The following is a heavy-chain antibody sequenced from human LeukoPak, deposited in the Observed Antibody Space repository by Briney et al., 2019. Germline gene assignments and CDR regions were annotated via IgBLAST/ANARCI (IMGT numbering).Heavy chain of an antibody. D-gene: IGHD2-15*01. CDR3: ARRGHCSGGSCYFDY. CDR1: GGSISSGDYY. Sequence: SETLSLTCTVSGGSISSGDYYWSWIRQPPGKGLEWIGYIYYSGSTYYNPSLKSRVTISVDTSKNQFSLKLSSVTAADTAVYYCARRGHCSGGSCYFDYWGQGTLVTVSS. V-gene: IGHV4-30-4*01. J-gene: IGHJ4*02. CDR2: IYYSGST.